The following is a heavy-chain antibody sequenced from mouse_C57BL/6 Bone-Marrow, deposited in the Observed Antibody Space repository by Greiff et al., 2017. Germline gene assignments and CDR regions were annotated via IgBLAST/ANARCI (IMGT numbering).Heavy chain of an antibody. J-gene: IGHJ2*01. D-gene: IGHD1-1*01. CDR3: ARIEAFYYGYFDY. CDR1: GYTFTSYW. V-gene: IGHV1-69*01. CDR2: IDPSDSYT. Sequence: QVQLQQPGAELVMPGASVKLSCKASGYTFTSYWMHWVKQRPGQGLEWIGEIDPSDSYTNYNQKFKGKSTLTVDKSSSTAYMQLSSLTSEDAAFYYCARIEAFYYGYFDYWGQGTTLTVAS.